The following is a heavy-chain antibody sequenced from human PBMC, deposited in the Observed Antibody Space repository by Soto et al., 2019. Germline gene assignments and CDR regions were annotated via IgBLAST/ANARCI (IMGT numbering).Heavy chain of an antibody. CDR1: GGSISSGDYY. CDR3: ARGRYYDSSGYYGY. J-gene: IGHJ4*02. V-gene: IGHV4-30-4*01. CDR2: IYYSGST. D-gene: IGHD3-22*01. Sequence: SETLSLTCTVSGGSISSGDYYWSWIRQPPGKGLEWIGYIYYSGSTYYNPSLKSRVTISVDTSKNQFSLKLSSVAAADTAVYYCARGRYYDSSGYYGYWGQGALVTVSS.